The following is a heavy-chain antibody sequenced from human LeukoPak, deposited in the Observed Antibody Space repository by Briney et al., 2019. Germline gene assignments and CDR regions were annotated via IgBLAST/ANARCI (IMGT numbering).Heavy chain of an antibody. CDR3: ARYTAMVPNRFDP. J-gene: IGHJ5*02. CDR2: IYHSGST. V-gene: IGHV4-4*02. D-gene: IGHD5-18*01. CDR1: GGSISSSNW. Sequence: SGTLSLTCAGSGGSISSSNWWSWVRQPPGKGLEWIGEIYHSGSTNYNPSLKSRVTISVDKSKNQFSLKLSSVTAADTAVYYCARYTAMVPNRFDPWGQGTLVTVPS.